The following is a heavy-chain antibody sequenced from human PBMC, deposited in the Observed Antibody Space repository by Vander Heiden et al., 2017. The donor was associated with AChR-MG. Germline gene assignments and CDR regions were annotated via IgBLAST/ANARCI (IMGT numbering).Heavy chain of an antibody. J-gene: IGHJ4*02. CDR3: ARGVYGDYMYFDY. Sequence: QLQLQESGSGLVRPSQTLSLTCAVSGGSISSGGYSWSWIRQLPGKGPEWIGNIYQSGSTFSNPSLKSRVTISIDKSKNQFSLKLKSVTAADTAVYYCARGVYGDYMYFDYWGQGTRVTVSS. D-gene: IGHD4-17*01. CDR1: GGSISSGGYS. V-gene: IGHV4-30-2*01. CDR2: IYQSGST.